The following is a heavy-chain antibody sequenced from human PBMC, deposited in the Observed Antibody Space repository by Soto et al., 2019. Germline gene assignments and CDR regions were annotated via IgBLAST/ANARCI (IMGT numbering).Heavy chain of an antibody. V-gene: IGHV5-51*01. J-gene: IGHJ4*02. CDR2: IYPGDSDT. CDR1: GYSFTSYW. CDR3: ARQSNYYGSGSLHYFDS. D-gene: IGHD3-10*01. Sequence: EVQLVQSGAEVKKPGESLKISCKGSGYSFTSYWIGWVRQMPGKGLEWMGIIYPGDSDTRYSPSFQGQVTISADKSISTAYLQWSSLKASDPAMYYCARQSNYYGSGSLHYFDSWGQGTLVTVSS.